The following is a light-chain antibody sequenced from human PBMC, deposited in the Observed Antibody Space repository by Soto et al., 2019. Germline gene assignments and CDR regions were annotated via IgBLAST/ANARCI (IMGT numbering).Light chain of an antibody. CDR3: SSSTTSSTSV. J-gene: IGLJ1*01. V-gene: IGLV2-14*01. CDR2: DVS. CDR1: SSDVGSYNY. Sequence: QSALTQPASVSGSPGQSITISCTGTSSDVGSYNYVSWYQQHPGKAPKVMIYDVSNRPSGVSYRFSGSKSGNTASLTISGLHDADEADYYCSSSTTSSTSVFGTGTKLTVL.